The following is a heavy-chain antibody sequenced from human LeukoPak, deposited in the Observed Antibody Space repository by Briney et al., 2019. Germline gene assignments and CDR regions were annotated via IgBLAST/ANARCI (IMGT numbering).Heavy chain of an antibody. V-gene: IGHV4-61*02. D-gene: IGHD6-6*01. CDR3: AREGAARNFDY. CDR2: IYTSGST. J-gene: IGHJ4*02. CDR1: GGSVSSGTYY. Sequence: SETLSLTCTVSGGSVSSGTYYWTWIRQPAGKGLEWIGRIYTSGSTNFDPSLKSRVSISLGTSQNQFSLKLSSVTAADTAVYYCAREGAARNFDYWGQGILVTVSS.